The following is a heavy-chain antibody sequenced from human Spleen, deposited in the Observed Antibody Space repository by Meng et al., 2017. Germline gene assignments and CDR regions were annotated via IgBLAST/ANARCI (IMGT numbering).Heavy chain of an antibody. J-gene: IGHJ4*02. Sequence: QMQLQQWGAGLFKPSETLSLTCAVYGGSFSGYYWNWIRQPPGRGLEWIGEINHSGTTNYNPSLKSRVTISVDTSKNQFSLKLSSVTAADTAVYYCAGARSPRIFDYWGQGALVTVSS. D-gene: IGHD1-26*01. CDR3: AGARSPRIFDY. CDR2: INHSGTT. CDR1: GGSFSGYY. V-gene: IGHV4-34*01.